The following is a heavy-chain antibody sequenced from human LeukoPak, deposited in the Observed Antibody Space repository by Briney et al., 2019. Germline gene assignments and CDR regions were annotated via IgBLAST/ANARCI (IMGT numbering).Heavy chain of an antibody. V-gene: IGHV4-30-2*01. J-gene: IGHJ4*02. CDR2: IYHSGST. D-gene: IGHD3-22*01. CDR3: ARGSSGYLFDY. Sequence: SQTLSLTCAVSGGSISSGGYSWSWIRQPPGKGLEWIGYIYHSGSTYYNPSLKSRVTISVDRSKNQFSLKLSSVTAADTAVYYCARGSSGYLFDYWGQGTLVTVSS. CDR1: GGSISSGGYS.